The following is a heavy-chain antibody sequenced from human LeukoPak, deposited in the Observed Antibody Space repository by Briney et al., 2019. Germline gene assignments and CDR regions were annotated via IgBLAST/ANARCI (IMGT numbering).Heavy chain of an antibody. V-gene: IGHV3-48*01. J-gene: IGHJ4*02. D-gene: IGHD3-10*01. CDR1: GFTFSSYE. Sequence: GGSLRLSCAASGFTFSSYEMNWVRQAPGKGLEWVSYISSSSSSIYYADSVKGRFTISRDNAKNSLYLQMNSLRAEDTAMYYCVPPRGLGYWGQGTLVTVSS. CDR3: VPPRGLGY. CDR2: ISSSSSSI.